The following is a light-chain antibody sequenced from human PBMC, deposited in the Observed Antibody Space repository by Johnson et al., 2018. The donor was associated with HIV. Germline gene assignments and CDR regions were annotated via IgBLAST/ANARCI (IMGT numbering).Light chain of an antibody. CDR1: SSNIGNNF. Sequence: QSVLTQPPSVSAAPGQKVTVSCSGSSSNIGNNFVSWYQQVPGTAPTLLIYDTDKRPSGIPDRFSGSKSGPSATLGISGLQTGDEADYYCGTWDNSLSAGVVGSGTKVTVL. J-gene: IGLJ1*01. CDR2: DTD. CDR3: GTWDNSLSAGV. V-gene: IGLV1-51*01.